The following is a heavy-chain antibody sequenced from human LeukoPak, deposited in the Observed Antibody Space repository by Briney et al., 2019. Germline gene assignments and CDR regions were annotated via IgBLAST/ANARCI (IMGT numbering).Heavy chain of an antibody. CDR1: GASISSNNYY. J-gene: IGHJ5*02. D-gene: IGHD3-10*01. V-gene: IGHV4-39*07. CDR2: IYSSGNT. CDR3: ARGGYYGSGNDFRFDP. Sequence: SETLSLTCTVSGASISSNNYYWGWVRQPPGKGLEWIGNIYSSGNTYYNASLKSRVTISVDTSKNQFSLKLNSVTAADTAVYYCARGGYYGSGNDFRFDPWGQGTLVTVSS.